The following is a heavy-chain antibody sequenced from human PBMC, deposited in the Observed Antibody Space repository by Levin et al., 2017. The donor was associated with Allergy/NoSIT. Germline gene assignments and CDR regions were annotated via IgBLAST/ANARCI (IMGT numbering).Heavy chain of an antibody. V-gene: IGHV3-9*01. CDR1: GFAFDDYA. J-gene: IGHJ4*02. CDR3: TRAAYSYGYGRFDY. D-gene: IGHD5-18*01. CDR2: INWNSNSI. Sequence: SCAASGFAFDDYAMHWVRQAPGKGLEWVSGINWNSNSIDYADSVKGRFTISRDNAKNSLYLEMNSLRAEDTALYYCTRAAYSYGYGRFDYWGQGSLVTVSS.